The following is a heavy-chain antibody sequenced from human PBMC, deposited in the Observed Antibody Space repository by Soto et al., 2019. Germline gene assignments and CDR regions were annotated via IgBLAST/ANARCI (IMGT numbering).Heavy chain of an antibody. V-gene: IGHV1-69*01. J-gene: IGHJ6*02. CDR3: ARYGSAAILNYYYYYGMDV. CDR1: GGTFSSYA. D-gene: IGHD2-2*01. CDR2: IIPIFGTA. Sequence: QVQLVQSGAAVTQPGSSVKVSCKASGGTFSSYAISWVRQAPGQGLEWMGGIIPIFGTAHYAQKFQGRVTITADESTSTAYMELSSLRSEDTAVYYCARYGSAAILNYYYYYGMDVWGQGTTVTVSS.